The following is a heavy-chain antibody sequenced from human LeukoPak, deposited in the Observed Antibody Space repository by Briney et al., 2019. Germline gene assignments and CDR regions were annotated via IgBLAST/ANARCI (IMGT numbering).Heavy chain of an antibody. Sequence: SETLSLTCTVSGDSISSYYWSWIRQPPGKGLEWIGYIYYSGSTNYNPSLKSRVTISIDTSKNQFSLKLTSVTAADTAMYYRARAMSRVWNYDYWGQGTLVTVSS. J-gene: IGHJ4*02. D-gene: IGHD1-7*01. V-gene: IGHV4-59*01. CDR3: ARAMSRVWNYDY. CDR2: IYYSGST. CDR1: GDSISSYY.